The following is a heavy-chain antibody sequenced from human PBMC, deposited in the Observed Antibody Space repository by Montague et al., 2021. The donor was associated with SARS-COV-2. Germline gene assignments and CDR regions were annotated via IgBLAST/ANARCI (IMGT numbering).Heavy chain of an antibody. V-gene: IGHV6-1*01. J-gene: IGHJ6*02. Sequence: CAISGDSVSSNSAAWNWIRQSPSRGLEWLGRTYYRSKWYNDYAVXVKSRITINPDTSKNQFSLQLNSVTPEDTAVYYCASGRMVPYSSSWTTLYYYYGMDVWGQGTTVTASS. D-gene: IGHD6-13*01. CDR1: GDSVSSNSAA. CDR3: ASGRMVPYSSSWTTLYYYYGMDV. CDR2: TYYRSKWYN.